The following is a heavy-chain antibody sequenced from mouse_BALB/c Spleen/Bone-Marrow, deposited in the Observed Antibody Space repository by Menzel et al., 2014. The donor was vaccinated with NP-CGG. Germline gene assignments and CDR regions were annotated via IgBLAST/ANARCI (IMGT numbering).Heavy chain of an antibody. CDR1: GFNIKDTY. Sequence: EVQLQQSGAELVKPGASVKLSCTASGFNIKDTYMHWVKQRPEQGLEWIGRIDTANGNTKYDPKFQGKATITADTSSNTDYLQLSSLTSENTAVYYCASYYYGSACFAYWGQGTLVTVSA. J-gene: IGHJ3*01. CDR3: ASYYYGSACFAY. V-gene: IGHV14-3*02. CDR2: IDTANGNT. D-gene: IGHD1-1*01.